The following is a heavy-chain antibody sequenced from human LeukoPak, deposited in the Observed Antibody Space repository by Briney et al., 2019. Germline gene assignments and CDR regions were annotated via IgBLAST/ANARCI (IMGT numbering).Heavy chain of an antibody. CDR1: GYTFTSYY. CDR3: AARRGYYDSSGYLPLDY. V-gene: IGHV1-46*03. J-gene: IGHJ4*02. CDR2: INPSGGST. Sequence: ASVKVSCKASGYTFTSYYMHWVRQAPAQGREWMGIINPSGGSTSYAQKFQGRVTMTRDTSTSTVYRELSSLRSEDTHVYYCAARRGYYDSSGYLPLDYWGQGTLVTVSS. D-gene: IGHD3-22*01.